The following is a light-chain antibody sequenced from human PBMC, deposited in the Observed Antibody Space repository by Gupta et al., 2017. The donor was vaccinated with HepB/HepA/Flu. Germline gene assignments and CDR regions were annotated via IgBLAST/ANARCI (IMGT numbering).Light chain of an antibody. V-gene: IGKV1-39*01. CDR3: QQSYSTLRFT. J-gene: IGKJ3*01. Sequence: DIQMTQSPSSLSASVGDRVTITCRASQSISSYLNWYQQKPGKAPKLLIYAASSLQSGVPSRFSGSGSGTDFTLTISSLQPEDFAPYYCQQSYSTLRFTFGPWTKVNIK. CDR2: AAS. CDR1: QSISSY.